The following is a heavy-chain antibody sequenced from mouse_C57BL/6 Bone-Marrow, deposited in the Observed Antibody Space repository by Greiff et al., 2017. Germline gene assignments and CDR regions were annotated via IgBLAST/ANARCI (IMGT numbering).Heavy chain of an antibody. CDR1: GFTFSSYG. V-gene: IGHV5-6*01. J-gene: IGHJ2*01. CDR2: ISSGGSYT. D-gene: IGHD1-1*01. CDR3: AVSPITTVVAFDY. Sequence: EVKVIESGGDLVKPGGSLKLSCAASGFTFSSYGMSWVRQTPDKRLEWVATISSGGSYTYYPDSVKGRFTISRDNAKNTLYLQMSSLKSEDTAMYYCAVSPITTVVAFDYWGQGTTLTVSS.